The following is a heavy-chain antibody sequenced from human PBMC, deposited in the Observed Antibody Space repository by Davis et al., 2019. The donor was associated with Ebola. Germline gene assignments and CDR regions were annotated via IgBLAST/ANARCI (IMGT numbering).Heavy chain of an antibody. D-gene: IGHD1-7*01. CDR3: AKVTGTNGY. J-gene: IGHJ4*02. CDR2: ISISSAFI. Sequence: GGSLRLSCAASGFTFSDYYMSWIRQAPGKGLEWVSSISISSAFIYYADSVKGRFTVSRDNSKNTLYLQMNSLRAEDTAVYYCAKVTGTNGYWGQGTLVTVSS. V-gene: IGHV3-11*06. CDR1: GFTFSDYY.